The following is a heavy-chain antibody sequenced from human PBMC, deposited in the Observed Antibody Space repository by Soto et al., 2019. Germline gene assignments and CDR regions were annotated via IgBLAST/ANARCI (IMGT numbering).Heavy chain of an antibody. V-gene: IGHV3-23*01. J-gene: IGHJ5*02. D-gene: IGHD2-21*01. CDR1: GFTFSSCA. CDR2: IGGSGGST. Sequence: EVQLLESGGGLVQPGGSLRLSCAASGFTFSSCAMSWVRQAPGKGLEWVSAIGGSGGSTYYADSVKGRFTISRDNSKNTLYLQMNSLRAEDTAVYYCANALVVIVWFDPWGQGTLVTVSS. CDR3: ANALVVIVWFDP.